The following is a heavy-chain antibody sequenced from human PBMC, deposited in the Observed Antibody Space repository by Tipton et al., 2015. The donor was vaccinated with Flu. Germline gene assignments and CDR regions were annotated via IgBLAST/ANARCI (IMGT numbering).Heavy chain of an antibody. Sequence: SLRLSCEASGFSFSSYALHWVRQVPGKGLEWVSGIGTSADTYYPGSVKGRFTISRENGKNSLYLQMNSLRAGDTAVYYCARGPLPDSNWYNGLDVWGQGP. V-gene: IGHV3-13*01. CDR2: IGTSADT. J-gene: IGHJ6*02. D-gene: IGHD6-13*01. CDR1: GFSFSSYA. CDR3: ARGPLPDSNWYNGLDV.